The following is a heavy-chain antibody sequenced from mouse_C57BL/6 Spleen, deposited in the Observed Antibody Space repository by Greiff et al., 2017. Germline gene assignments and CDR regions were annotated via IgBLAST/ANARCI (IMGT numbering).Heavy chain of an antibody. CDR1: GYTFTSYW. V-gene: IGHV1-52*01. J-gene: IGHJ2*01. Sequence: QVQLQQPGAELVRPGSSVKLSCKASGYTFTSYWMHWVKQRPIQGLEWIGNIDPSDNETPYNQKFKDKATLTVDKSSCTAYMQLSRLTSEDSSVYYFARGRDYYGSSSYYFDYWGQGTTLTVSS. D-gene: IGHD1-1*01. CDR2: IDPSDNET. CDR3: ARGRDYYGSSSYYFDY.